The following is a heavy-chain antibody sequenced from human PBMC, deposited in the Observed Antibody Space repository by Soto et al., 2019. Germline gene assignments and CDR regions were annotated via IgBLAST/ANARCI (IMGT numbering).Heavy chain of an antibody. D-gene: IGHD6-6*01. J-gene: IGHJ5*02. CDR2: IYYSGST. CDR1: AGSISSGNYY. CDR3: ARMLEYSSSSVWFDP. V-gene: IGHV4-30-4*01. Sequence: SETLSLTCTVSAGSISSGNYYSSWIRYPPGKGLEWIGYIYYSGSTYYNPSLKSRVTISVDTSKNQFSLKLSSVTAADTAVYYCARMLEYSSSSVWFDPWGQGTLVTVSS.